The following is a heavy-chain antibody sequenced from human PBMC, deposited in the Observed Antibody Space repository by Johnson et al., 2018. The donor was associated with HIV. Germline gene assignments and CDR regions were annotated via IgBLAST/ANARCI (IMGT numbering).Heavy chain of an antibody. Sequence: VLLVESGGGLVQPGGSLRLSCVASGFTFRSYWMTWVRQAPGKGLEWVANIKEDGSEKNYVDSGKGRCTISSENANNSLYLKMNSLRAEDTAVYYCARDAHFWVQGLARWPDVFDIWGQGTMVTVSS. CDR1: GFTFRSYW. V-gene: IGHV3-7*05. CDR2: IKEDGSEK. D-gene: IGHD3-10*01. J-gene: IGHJ3*02. CDR3: ARDAHFWVQGLARWPDVFDI.